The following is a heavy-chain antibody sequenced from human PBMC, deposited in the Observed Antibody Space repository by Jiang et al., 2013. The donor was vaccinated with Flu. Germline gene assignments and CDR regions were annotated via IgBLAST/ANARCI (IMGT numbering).Heavy chain of an antibody. CDR2: IYYSGST. J-gene: IGHJ3*02. V-gene: IGHV4-30-4*01. CDR3: ARGPYYSIHLNDAFDI. Sequence: GPGLVKPSQTLSLTCTVSGGSISSGGHYWSWIRQRPGKGLEWIGYIYYSGSTYYNPSLKSRVTISVDTSKNQFSLKLSSVTAADTAVYYCARGPYYSIHLNDAFDIWGQGTMVTVSS. CDR1: GGSISSGGHY. D-gene: IGHD2-21*01.